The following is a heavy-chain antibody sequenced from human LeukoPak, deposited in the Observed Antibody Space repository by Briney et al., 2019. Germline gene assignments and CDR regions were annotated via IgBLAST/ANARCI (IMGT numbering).Heavy chain of an antibody. J-gene: IGHJ4*02. CDR2: IYSGGST. V-gene: IGHV3-66*01. CDR1: GFTFSSYS. Sequence: PGGSLRLSCAASGFTFSSYSMNWVRQAPGKGLEWVSVIYSGGSTNYADSVKGRFSLSRDNSKNTLYLQMHSLRADDTALYYCAAGGEAAAGNYFDYWGQGTLVTVSS. D-gene: IGHD6-13*01. CDR3: AAGGEAAAGNYFDY.